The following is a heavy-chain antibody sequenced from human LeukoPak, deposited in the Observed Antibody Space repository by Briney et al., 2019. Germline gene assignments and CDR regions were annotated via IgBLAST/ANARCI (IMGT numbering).Heavy chain of an antibody. CDR2: IYYSGST. CDR3: ARDGDRGAEYFQH. J-gene: IGHJ1*01. D-gene: IGHD7-27*01. CDR1: GGSISSSSYY. Sequence: SETLSLTCTVSGGSISSSSYYWGWMRQPPGKGLEWIGSIYYSGSTYYNPSLKSRVTISVDTSKNQFSLKLSSVTAADTAVYYCARDGDRGAEYFQHWGQGTLVTVSP. V-gene: IGHV4-39*07.